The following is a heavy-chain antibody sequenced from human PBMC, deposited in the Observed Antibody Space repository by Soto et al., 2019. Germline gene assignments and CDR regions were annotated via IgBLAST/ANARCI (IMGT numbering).Heavy chain of an antibody. CDR2: ISSSSSYI. V-gene: IGHV3-21*01. Sequence: GGSLRLSCAASGFTFSSYSMNWVRQAPGKGLEWVSSISSSSSYIYYADSVKGRFTISRDNAKNSLYLQMNSLRAEDTAVYYCARDWSSIAAPSWGYMDVWGKGTTVTVSS. CDR1: GFTFSSYS. D-gene: IGHD6-6*01. J-gene: IGHJ6*03. CDR3: ARDWSSIAAPSWGYMDV.